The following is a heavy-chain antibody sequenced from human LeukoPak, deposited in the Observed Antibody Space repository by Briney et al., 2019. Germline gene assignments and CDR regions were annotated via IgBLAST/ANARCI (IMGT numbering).Heavy chain of an antibody. V-gene: IGHV3-23*01. D-gene: IGHD6-6*01. CDR1: GFTFSSYA. CDR2: ISGSGGST. J-gene: IGHJ5*02. Sequence: GGSLRLSCAASGFTFSSYAMSWVRQAPGKGLEWVSAISGSGGSTYYADSVKGRFTISRDNSKNTLYLQMNSLRAEDTAAYYCAKGSLGIAARPSFFDPWGQGTLVTVSS. CDR3: AKGSLGIAARPSFFDP.